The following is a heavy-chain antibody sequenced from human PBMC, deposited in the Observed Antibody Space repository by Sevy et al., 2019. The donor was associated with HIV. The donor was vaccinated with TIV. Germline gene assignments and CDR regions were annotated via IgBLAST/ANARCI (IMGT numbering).Heavy chain of an antibody. Sequence: KQSPTLSLTCAISGDSVSSNSAAWNWIRQSPSTGLEWLGRTYYRSKWYNDYAVSVKSRITVNPDTSKNQFSLQLNSVTPEDTAVYYCARSTDSSGGGPMDVWGQGTTVTVSS. CDR1: GDSVSSNSAA. D-gene: IGHD6-19*01. CDR2: TYYRSKWYN. V-gene: IGHV6-1*01. J-gene: IGHJ6*02. CDR3: ARSTDSSGGGPMDV.